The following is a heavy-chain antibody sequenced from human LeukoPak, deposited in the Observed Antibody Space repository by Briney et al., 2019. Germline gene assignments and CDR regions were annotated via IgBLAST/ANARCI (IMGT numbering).Heavy chain of an antibody. CDR2: ISGSGSSK. J-gene: IGHJ4*02. D-gene: IGHD3-10*01. CDR3: AKDSARLLVHGSGSPDY. V-gene: IGHV3-23*01. CDR1: GFTFSNYA. Sequence: GGSLRLSCAASGFTFSNYAMSWVRQAPGKGLEWVSGISGSGSSKYYADSVKGRFTISRDNSRNTLYLQMNSLRGEDTAVYYCAKDSARLLVHGSGSPDYWGQGTLVTVSS.